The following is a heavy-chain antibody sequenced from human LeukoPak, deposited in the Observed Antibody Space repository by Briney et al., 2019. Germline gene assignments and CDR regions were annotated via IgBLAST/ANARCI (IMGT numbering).Heavy chain of an antibody. CDR3: ARPKTTVTTLAFDY. CDR1: GGTFSSYA. V-gene: IGHV1-69*05. J-gene: IGHJ4*02. CDR2: IIPIFGTA. Sequence: ASVKVSCKASGGTFSSYAISWVRQAPGQGLEWMGGIIPIFGTANYAQKFQGRVTITRDTSASTAYMELSSLRSEDTAVYYCARPKTTVTTLAFDYWGQGTLVTVSS. D-gene: IGHD4-17*01.